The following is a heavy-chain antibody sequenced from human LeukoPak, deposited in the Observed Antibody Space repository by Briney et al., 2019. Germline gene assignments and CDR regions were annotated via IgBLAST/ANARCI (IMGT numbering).Heavy chain of an antibody. CDR3: AREGYQLLVDYYYMDV. J-gene: IGHJ6*03. CDR2: IYYSGGT. CDR1: GGSISSGDYY. Sequence: PSETLSLTCTVSGGSISSGDYYWSWIRQPPGKGLEWIGYIYYSGGTYYNPSLKSRVTISVDTSKNQFSLKLSSVTAADTAVYYCAREGYQLLVDYYYMDVWGKGTTVTVSS. D-gene: IGHD2-2*01. V-gene: IGHV4-30-4*08.